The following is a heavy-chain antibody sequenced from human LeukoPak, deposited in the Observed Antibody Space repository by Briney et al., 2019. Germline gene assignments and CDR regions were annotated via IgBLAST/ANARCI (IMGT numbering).Heavy chain of an antibody. CDR1: GGTFSSYA. V-gene: IGHV1-69*05. CDR3: ARDTYGDGIDY. J-gene: IGHJ4*02. Sequence: SVKVSCXASGGTFSSYAISWVRQAPGQGLEWMGRIIPIFGTANYAQKFQGRVTITTDESTSTAYMELSSLRSEDTAVYYCARDTYGDGIDYWGQGTLVTVSS. D-gene: IGHD4-17*01. CDR2: IIPIFGTA.